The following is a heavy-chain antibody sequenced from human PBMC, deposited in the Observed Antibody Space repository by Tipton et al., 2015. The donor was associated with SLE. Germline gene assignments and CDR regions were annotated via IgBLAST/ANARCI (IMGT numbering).Heavy chain of an antibody. Sequence: LRLSCTVSGDSISSSNYYWGWIRQPPGKGLEWIGHVYYTGSTNFNPSLKSRGTISVDTSKNQISLRLNSVTTADTAVYFCARRRYYDSSGYHYLVAFDIWGQGTTVTVSS. CDR2: VYYTGST. V-gene: IGHV4-61*05. CDR3: ARRRYYDSSGYHYLVAFDI. D-gene: IGHD3-22*01. CDR1: GDSISSSNYY. J-gene: IGHJ3*02.